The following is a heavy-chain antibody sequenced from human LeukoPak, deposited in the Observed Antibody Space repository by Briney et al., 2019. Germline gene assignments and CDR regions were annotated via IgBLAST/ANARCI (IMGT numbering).Heavy chain of an antibody. CDR3: ARELDRRIMITFGGVIAPT. CDR1: GGSISSSSYY. J-gene: IGHJ5*02. V-gene: IGHV4-39*01. CDR2: IYYSGST. Sequence: SGTLSLTCTVSGGSISSSSYYWGWIRQPPGKGLEWIGSIYYSGSTYYNPSLRSRVTISVDTSKNQFSLKLSSVTAADTAVYYCARELDRRIMITFGGVIAPTWGQGTLVTVSS. D-gene: IGHD3-16*02.